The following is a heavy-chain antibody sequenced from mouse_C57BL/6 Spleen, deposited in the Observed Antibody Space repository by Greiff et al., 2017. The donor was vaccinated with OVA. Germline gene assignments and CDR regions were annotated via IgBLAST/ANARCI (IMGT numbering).Heavy chain of an antibody. J-gene: IGHJ1*03. CDR1: GYSITSGYY. CDR3: AREGRSSYWYFDV. CDR2: ISYDGSN. V-gene: IGHV3-6*01. Sequence: EVQLVESGPGLVKPSQSLSLTCSVTGYSITSGYYWNWIRQFPGNKLEWMGYISYDGSNNYNPSLKNRISITRDTSKNQFFLKLNSVTTEDTATYYCAREGRSSYWYFDVWGTGTTVTVSS. D-gene: IGHD1-1*01.